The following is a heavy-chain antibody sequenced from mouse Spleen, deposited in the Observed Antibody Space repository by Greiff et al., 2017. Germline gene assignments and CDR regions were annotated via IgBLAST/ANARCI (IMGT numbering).Heavy chain of an antibody. J-gene: IGHJ4*01. Sequence: QVQLKESGAELARPGASVKMSCKASGYTFTSYTMHWVKQRPGQGLEWIGYINPSSGYTKYNQKFKDKATLTADKSSSTAYMQLSSLTSEDSAVYYCAREAYYGNYDAMDYWGQGTSVTVSS. CDR2: INPSSGYT. CDR1: GYTFTSYT. CDR3: AREAYYGNYDAMDY. V-gene: IGHV1-4*01. D-gene: IGHD2-10*01.